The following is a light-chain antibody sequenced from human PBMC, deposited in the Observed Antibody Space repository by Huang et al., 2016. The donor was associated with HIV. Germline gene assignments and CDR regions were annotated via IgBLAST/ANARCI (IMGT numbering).Light chain of an antibody. CDR2: GAS. J-gene: IGKJ5*01. CDR1: HSVATN. CDR3: QQYNDWPPIT. Sequence: DIVMTQSPVTLSLSPGEGATLSCEASHSVATNVAWFQQTPGQAPRLLIFGASTRATGTPVRFRGSGSGTDFSLSITSLHRDDFGVYYCQQYNDWPPITFGQGTRL. V-gene: IGKV3-15*01.